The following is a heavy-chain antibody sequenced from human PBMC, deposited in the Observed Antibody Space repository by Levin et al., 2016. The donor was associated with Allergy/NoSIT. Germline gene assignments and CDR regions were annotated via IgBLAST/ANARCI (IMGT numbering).Heavy chain of an antibody. D-gene: IGHD2-15*01. CDR3: AKGVGLCSGGSCSGYYGMDV. CDR1: GFTFSSYG. Sequence: GESLKISCAASGFTFSSYGMHWVRQAPGKGLEWVAVISYDGSNKYYADSVKGRFTISRDNSKNTLYLQMNSLRAEDTAVYYCAKGVGLCSGGSCSGYYGMDVWGQGTTVTVSS. CDR2: ISYDGSNK. V-gene: IGHV3-30*18. J-gene: IGHJ6*02.